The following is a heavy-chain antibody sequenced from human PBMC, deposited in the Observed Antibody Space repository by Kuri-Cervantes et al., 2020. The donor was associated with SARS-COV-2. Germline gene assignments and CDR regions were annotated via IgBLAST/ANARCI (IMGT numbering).Heavy chain of an antibody. CDR2: INPSGGST. D-gene: IGHD6-13*01. Sequence: ASVKVSCKASGYTFTNYYMHWVRQAPGQGLEWMGVINPSGGSTSYAQKFQGRVTMARDTSTSTAYMELSSLRSEDTAVYYCVRDLGQQRVPSDVSYYGMDFWGQGTTVTVSS. CDR3: VRDLGQQRVPSDVSYYGMDF. V-gene: IGHV1-46*01. J-gene: IGHJ6*02. CDR1: GYTFTNYY.